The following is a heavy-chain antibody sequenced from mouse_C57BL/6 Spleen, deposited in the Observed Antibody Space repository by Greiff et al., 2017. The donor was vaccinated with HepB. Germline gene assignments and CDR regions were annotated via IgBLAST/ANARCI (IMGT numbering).Heavy chain of an antibody. Sequence: EVMLVESGGDLVKPGGSLKLSCAASGFTFSSYGMSWVRQTPDKRLEWVATISSGGSYTYYPDSVKGRFTISRDNAKNTLYLQMSSLKSEDTAMYYCARHEGGLGGFAYWGQGTLVTVSA. CDR3: ARHEGGLGGFAY. J-gene: IGHJ3*01. CDR2: ISSGGSYT. D-gene: IGHD4-1*01. V-gene: IGHV5-6*02. CDR1: GFTFSSYG.